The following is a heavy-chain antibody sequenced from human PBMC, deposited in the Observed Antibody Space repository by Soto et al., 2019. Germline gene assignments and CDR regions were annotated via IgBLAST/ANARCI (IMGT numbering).Heavy chain of an antibody. CDR3: ARDKYCSGGSCRKNWFDP. J-gene: IGHJ5*02. CDR2: IYDDGSA. V-gene: IGHV4-59*01. Sequence: SETLSLTCTVSGGSISSSYWSLIRQPPGKGLEWLAYIYDDGSANYNPSLKSRATISLDMSKNQFSLKLTSVTAADTAVYYCARDKYCSGGSCRKNWFDPWGQGTLVTV. CDR1: GGSISSSY. D-gene: IGHD2-15*01.